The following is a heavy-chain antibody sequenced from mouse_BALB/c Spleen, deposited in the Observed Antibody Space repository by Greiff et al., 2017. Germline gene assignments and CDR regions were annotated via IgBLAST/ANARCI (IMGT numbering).Heavy chain of an antibody. J-gene: IGHJ3*01. V-gene: IGHV5-9-3*01. CDR1: GFTFSSYA. CDR2: ISSGGSYT. Sequence: EVKLVESGGGLVKPGGSLKLSCAASGFTFSSYAMSWVRQTPEKRLEWVATISSGGSYTYYPDSVKGRFTISRDNAKNTLYLQMSSLRSEDTAMYYCARHGENGFAYWGQGTLVTVSA. CDR3: ARHGENGFAY.